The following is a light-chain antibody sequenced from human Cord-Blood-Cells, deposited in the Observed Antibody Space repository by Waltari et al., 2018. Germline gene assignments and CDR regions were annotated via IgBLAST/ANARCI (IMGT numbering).Light chain of an antibody. CDR1: QSVSSSY. Sequence: EIVLTQSPGTLSLSPGERATLSCRASQSVSSSYLAWYQQKPGQAPMLLIYGASSRATGIPDRFSGSGSGTDFTLTISRLEPEDFAVYYCQQYGSSPNTFGGGTKVEIK. CDR3: QQYGSSPNT. V-gene: IGKV3-20*01. J-gene: IGKJ4*01. CDR2: GAS.